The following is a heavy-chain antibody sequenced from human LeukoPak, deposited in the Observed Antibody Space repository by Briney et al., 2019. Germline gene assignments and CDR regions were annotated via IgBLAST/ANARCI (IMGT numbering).Heavy chain of an antibody. J-gene: IGHJ5*02. CDR1: GDTFSSYA. CDR3: ARVEGELRFLEGCWFDP. D-gene: IGHD3-3*01. CDR2: IIPIFGTA. V-gene: IGHV1-69*01. Sequence: SVKVSCKASGDTFSSYAIGWVLQAPGQGLEWIGGIIPIFGTANYAQKLQGRVTITADESTSTAYMELSSLRSEDTAVYYCARVEGELRFLEGCWFDPWGQGTLVTVSS.